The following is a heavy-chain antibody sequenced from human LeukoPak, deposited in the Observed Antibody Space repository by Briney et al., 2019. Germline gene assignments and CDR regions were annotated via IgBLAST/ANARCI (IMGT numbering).Heavy chain of an antibody. CDR1: GFTFRNYW. J-gene: IGHJ4*02. Sequence: PGGSLRLSCAASGFTFRNYWMSWVRQAPGKGLEWVASIMRDGSEEYYVGSVKGRFTISRDSAKNSLYLQLNSRRAEDTAVYYCARISSSWGYFFDYWGQGTLVTVSS. CDR2: IMRDGSEE. CDR3: ARISSSWGYFFDY. D-gene: IGHD6-13*01. V-gene: IGHV3-7*01.